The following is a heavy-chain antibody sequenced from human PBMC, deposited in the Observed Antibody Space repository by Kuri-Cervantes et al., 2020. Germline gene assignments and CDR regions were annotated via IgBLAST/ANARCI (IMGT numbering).Heavy chain of an antibody. J-gene: IGHJ6*02. D-gene: IGHD6-13*01. V-gene: IGHV3-30*18. CDR2: ISYDGSNK. CDR3: AKEVGESSSWYQVGSWYYYYGMDV. CDR1: GFTFSSYS. Sequence: GESLKISCAASGFTFSSYSMNWVRQAPGKGLEWVAVISYDGSNKYYADSVKGRFTISRDNSKNTLYLQMNSLRAEDTAVYYCAKEVGESSSWYQVGSWYYYYGMDVWGQGTTVTVSS.